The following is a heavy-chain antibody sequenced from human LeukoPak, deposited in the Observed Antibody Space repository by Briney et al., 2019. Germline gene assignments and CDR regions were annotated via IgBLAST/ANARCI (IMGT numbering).Heavy chain of an antibody. CDR1: GYSFTSYW. D-gene: IGHD2-2*02. CDR2: IYPGDSDT. V-gene: IGHV5-51*01. J-gene: IGHJ4*02. CDR3: ARNLGYCSSTSCYTPHFDY. Sequence: GESLKISCKGSGYSFTSYWIGWVRQMPGKGLEWMGIIYPGDSDTRYSPSFQGQVTISADKSISTAYLQWSSLKASDTAMYYCARNLGYCSSTSCYTPHFDYWGQRTLVTVSS.